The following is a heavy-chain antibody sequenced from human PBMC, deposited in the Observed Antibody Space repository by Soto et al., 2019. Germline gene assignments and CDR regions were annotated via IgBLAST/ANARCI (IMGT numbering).Heavy chain of an antibody. CDR1: GFTFSSYG. V-gene: IGHV3-30*18. J-gene: IGHJ4*02. CDR2: ISYDGSNK. CDR3: AKETHGSGDVY. Sequence: ESGGGAVQPGRSLRLSCAASGFTFSSYGMHWVRQAPGKGLEWVAVISYDGSNKYYADSVKGRFTISRDNSKNTLYLQMNSLRAEDTAVYYCAKETHGSGDVYWGQGTLVTVSS. D-gene: IGHD2-21*02.